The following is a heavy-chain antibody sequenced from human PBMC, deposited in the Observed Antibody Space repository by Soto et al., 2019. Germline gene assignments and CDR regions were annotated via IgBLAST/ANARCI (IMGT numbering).Heavy chain of an antibody. CDR2: INEDGREV. Sequence: EVQMVESGGGLVQPGGSLRLSCAASGFSISDYWMSWVRQAPGKGLEWVVNINEDGREVNYVDSVKGRLTISRDNARNSLYLQMNRRRVEDTAVYYCCHTWVGGQGTLVTVSS. CDR3: CHTWV. J-gene: IGHJ4*02. V-gene: IGHV3-7*01. CDR1: GFSISDYW. D-gene: IGHD1-26*01.